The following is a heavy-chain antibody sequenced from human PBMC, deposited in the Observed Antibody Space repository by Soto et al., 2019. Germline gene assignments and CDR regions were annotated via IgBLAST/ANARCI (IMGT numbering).Heavy chain of an antibody. CDR3: AKDQSSSFYYYYDGMDV. CDR1: GFSFSSYG. D-gene: IGHD6-13*01. CDR2: ISYDGSNK. V-gene: IGHV3-30*18. J-gene: IGHJ6*02. Sequence: GGSLRLSCAASGFSFSSYGMHWVRQDPGRGLEWVAVISYDGSNKYYADSVKGRFTISRDNSMNTLYLQMNSLRAEDTAVYYCAKDQSSSFYYYYDGMDVWGQGTTVTVSS.